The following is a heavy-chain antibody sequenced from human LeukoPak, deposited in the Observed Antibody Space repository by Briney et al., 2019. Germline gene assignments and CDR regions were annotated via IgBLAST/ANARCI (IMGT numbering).Heavy chain of an antibody. V-gene: IGHV3-23*01. CDR3: ARRVNDDSRGSYFDS. D-gene: IGHD3-22*01. Sequence: GGSLRLSCAASGFTFSIYAMNWVRQAPGKGLEWVSDISGSGGRTYYADAVKGRFTISRDNSKNTLYLQMNSLRAEDTAPYYCARRVNDDSRGSYFDSWGQGTLVTVSS. CDR2: ISGSGGRT. J-gene: IGHJ4*02. CDR1: GFTFSIYA.